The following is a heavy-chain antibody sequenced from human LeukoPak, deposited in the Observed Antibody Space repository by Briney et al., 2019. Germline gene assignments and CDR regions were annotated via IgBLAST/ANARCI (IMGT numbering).Heavy chain of an antibody. D-gene: IGHD3-9*01. J-gene: IGHJ3*02. CDR1: GASISGSGYY. Sequence: SETLSLTCAVSGASISGSGYYLGWIRQPPGKGLEWIGNIYYTGSTYYNASLQSRVTISIDMSKNQFSLRLSSVTAADTAVYYCARTTLLYSDWSPDAFDIWGQGTMVTVSS. V-gene: IGHV4-39*07. CDR3: ARTTLLYSDWSPDAFDI. CDR2: IYYTGST.